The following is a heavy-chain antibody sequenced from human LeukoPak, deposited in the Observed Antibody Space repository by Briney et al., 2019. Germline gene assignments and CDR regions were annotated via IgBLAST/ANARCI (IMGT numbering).Heavy chain of an antibody. D-gene: IGHD3-22*01. CDR3: ARGPQDYYYDSSGYGY. Sequence: SETLSLTCAVYGGSFSGYYWSWIRQPPGKGLEWIGGINHSGSTNYNPSLKSRVTISVDTSKNQFSLKLSSVTAADTAVYYCARGPQDYYYDSSGYGYWGQGTLVTVSS. CDR2: INHSGST. CDR1: GGSFSGYY. V-gene: IGHV4-34*01. J-gene: IGHJ4*02.